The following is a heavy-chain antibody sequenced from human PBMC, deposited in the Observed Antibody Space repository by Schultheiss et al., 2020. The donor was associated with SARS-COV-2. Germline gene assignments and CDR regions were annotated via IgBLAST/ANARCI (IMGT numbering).Heavy chain of an antibody. CDR1: GFTFSSYG. CDR3: ASVMVRGVILS. CDR2: ISYDGNNI. J-gene: IGHJ4*02. Sequence: GGSLRLSCAASGFTFSSYGMHWVRQAPGKGLEWVAVISYDGNNIYYADSVKVRFTISRDNAKNSLYLQMNSLRAEDTAVYYCASVMVRGVILSWGQGTLVTVSS. D-gene: IGHD3-10*01. V-gene: IGHV3-30*03.